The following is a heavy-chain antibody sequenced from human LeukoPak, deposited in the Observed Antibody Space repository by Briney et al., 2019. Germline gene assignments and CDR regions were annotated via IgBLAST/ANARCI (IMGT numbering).Heavy chain of an antibody. Sequence: PGGSLRLSCAASGFTFSSYEMNWVRQAPGKGLEWVSVIYSGGSTSYADSVKGRFTISRDNSKNTLYLQMNSLRAEDTAVYYCAKDPLLWFGESIPDAFDIWGQGTMVTVSS. D-gene: IGHD3-10*01. V-gene: IGHV3-53*01. CDR3: AKDPLLWFGESIPDAFDI. CDR1: GFTFSSYE. J-gene: IGHJ3*02. CDR2: IYSGGST.